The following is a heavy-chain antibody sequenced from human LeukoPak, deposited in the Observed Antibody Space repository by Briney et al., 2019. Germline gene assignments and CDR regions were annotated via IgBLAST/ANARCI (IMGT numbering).Heavy chain of an antibody. CDR3: GGFGDRVGEYYYGMDV. Sequence: AGGSLRLSCAASGFTFSSYGMHWVRQAPGKGLEWVAVISYDGSNKYYADSVKGRFTISRDNSKNTLYLQMNSLRAEDTAVYYCGGFGDRVGEYYYGMDVWGKGTTVTVSS. J-gene: IGHJ6*04. D-gene: IGHD3-10*01. CDR1: GFTFSSYG. V-gene: IGHV3-30*19. CDR2: ISYDGSNK.